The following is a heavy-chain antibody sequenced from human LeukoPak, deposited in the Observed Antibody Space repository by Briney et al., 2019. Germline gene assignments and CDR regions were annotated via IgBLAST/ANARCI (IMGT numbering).Heavy chain of an antibody. CDR3: AKDKIVGAIFRFDY. V-gene: IGHV3-23*01. D-gene: IGHD1-26*01. J-gene: IGHJ4*02. CDR1: GFTFSSYA. CDR2: ISGSGGST. Sequence: PGGSLRLSCAASGFTFSSYAMSWVRQAPGKGLEWVSGISGSGGSTDYADSVKGRFTISRDNSKNTLYPQMNSLRAEDTAVYYCAKDKIVGAIFRFDYWGQGTLVTVSS.